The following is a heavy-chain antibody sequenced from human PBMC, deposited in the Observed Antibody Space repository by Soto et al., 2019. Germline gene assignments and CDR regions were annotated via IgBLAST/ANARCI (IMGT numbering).Heavy chain of an antibody. CDR1: GFAFSSYA. J-gene: IGHJ4*02. CDR2: ISYDASNK. CDR3: ARPFSSGWYGDFDY. D-gene: IGHD6-19*01. V-gene: IGHV3-30-3*01. Sequence: GGSLRLSCAASGFAFSSYAMHWVRRAPGKGLEWVAVISYDASNKYYEDSVKGRFTISRDNSKKTMYLQMSSLRAEDTAVYYCARPFSSGWYGDFDYWGQGTLVTVSS.